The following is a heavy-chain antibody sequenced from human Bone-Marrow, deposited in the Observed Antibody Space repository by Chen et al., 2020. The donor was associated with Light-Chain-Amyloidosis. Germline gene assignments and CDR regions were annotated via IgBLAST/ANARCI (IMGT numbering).Heavy chain of an antibody. CDR2: ISWDGRST. V-gene: IGHV3-43*01. CDR3: VKDIEQYQLLFGLGY. CDR1: GFTFDDFT. D-gene: IGHD2-2*01. J-gene: IGHJ4*02. Sequence: EVQLVESGGVVVQPGGSLRLSCAASGFTFDDFTMHWVRRVPGKGLEWVALISWDGRSTYYADSVKGRFTISRDNSNNSLYLQMNSLRTEDTALYYCVKDIEQYQLLFGLGYWGQGTLVTVSS.